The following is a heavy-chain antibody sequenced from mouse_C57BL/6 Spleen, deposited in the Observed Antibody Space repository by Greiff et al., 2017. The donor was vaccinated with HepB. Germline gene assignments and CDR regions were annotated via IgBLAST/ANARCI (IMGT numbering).Heavy chain of an antibody. CDR3: ARVLPPFDY. V-gene: IGHV5-16*01. CDR1: GFTFSDYY. CDR2: INYDGSST. J-gene: IGHJ2*01. Sequence: EVKLVESEGGLVQPGSSMKLSCTASGFTFSDYYMAWVRQVPEKGLEWVANINYDGSSTYYLDSLKSRFIISRDNAKNILYLQMSSLKSEDTATYYCARVLPPFDYWGQGTTLTVSS.